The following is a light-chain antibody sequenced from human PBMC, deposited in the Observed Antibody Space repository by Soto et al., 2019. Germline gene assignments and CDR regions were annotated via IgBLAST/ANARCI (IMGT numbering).Light chain of an antibody. J-gene: IGLJ3*02. V-gene: IGLV1-40*01. Sequence: QPVLTQPPSVSGAPGQRVTISCSGSSSYIGAGYDVHWYQQLPGTAPKLLIYGNSNRPSGVPDRFSGSKSGTSASLDITGLQAEDEADYYCQSYDSSLSGWVFGGGTKLTVL. CDR1: SSYIGAGYD. CDR2: GNS. CDR3: QSYDSSLSGWV.